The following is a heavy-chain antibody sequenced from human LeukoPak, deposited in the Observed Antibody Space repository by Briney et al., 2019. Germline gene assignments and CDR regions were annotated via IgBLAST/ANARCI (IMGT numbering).Heavy chain of an antibody. CDR2: IDPSDSYT. J-gene: IGHJ4*02. D-gene: IGHD3-22*01. CDR3: ARQDSSGYYSPFDY. V-gene: IGHV5-10-1*01. Sequence: PGESLRISCKGSGYSFTNYWISWVRQMPGKGVEWMGRIDPSDSYTNYSPSFQGHVTISADKSISTAYLKWSSLKASDTATYYCARQDSSGYYSPFDYWGQGTLVTVSS. CDR1: GYSFTNYW.